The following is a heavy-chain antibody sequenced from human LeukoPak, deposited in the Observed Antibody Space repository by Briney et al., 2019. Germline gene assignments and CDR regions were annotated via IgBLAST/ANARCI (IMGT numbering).Heavy chain of an antibody. CDR1: GYIFTNYW. J-gene: IGHJ4*02. D-gene: IGHD2-21*01. CDR2: IYSGDSDV. CDR3: ARGDCYCPCSAYNHFDY. Sequence: GESLTISCKGSGYIFTNYWIGWVRQMPGEGLEWMGIIYSGDSDVRYSPSFQGQVTISVDRSISTAYLQWSSLKASDSAMYYCARGDCYCPCSAYNHFDYWGQGTLVTVSS. V-gene: IGHV5-51*01.